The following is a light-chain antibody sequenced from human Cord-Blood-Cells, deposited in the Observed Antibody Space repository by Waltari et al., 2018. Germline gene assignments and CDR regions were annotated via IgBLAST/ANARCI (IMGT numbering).Light chain of an antibody. CDR3: QQYNSYST. V-gene: IGKV1-5*03. J-gene: IGKJ1*01. CDR2: KAS. CDR1: QSISSW. Sequence: DIQLTQSPSTLSASVGGRVTITCRASQSISSWLAWYQQNPGKAPKLLIYKASSLESGVPSRFSGSGSGTEFTLTISSLQPDDFATYYCQQYNSYSTFGQGTKVEIK.